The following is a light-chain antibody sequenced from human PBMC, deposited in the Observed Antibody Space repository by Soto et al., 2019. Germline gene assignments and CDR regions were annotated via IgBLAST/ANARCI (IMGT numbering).Light chain of an antibody. Sequence: EIVLTQSPGTLSLSPGDRATLSCRASQGVSANSLAWYQHKVGQAPRLLIYGAFSRATGIPDRFSGNGSETDFNLNISRLEPEDFAVYFCHQYGSTPFTFGPGTKVDIK. CDR3: HQYGSTPFT. CDR2: GAF. V-gene: IGKV3-20*01. CDR1: QGVSANS. J-gene: IGKJ3*01.